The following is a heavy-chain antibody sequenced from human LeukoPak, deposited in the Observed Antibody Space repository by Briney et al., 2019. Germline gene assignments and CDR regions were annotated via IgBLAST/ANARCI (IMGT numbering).Heavy chain of an antibody. CDR1: GFTFNTYG. V-gene: IGHV3-33*01. CDR2: IWYDGSNT. Sequence: GRSLRLSCAASGFTFNTYGMHWGRQAPGKGLEWVALIWYDGSNTNYADSVKGRFTISRDNSKNTLYLQLNSLRAEDAAVYYCARVLSDLRDDSFDVWGQGTMVTVSS. CDR3: ARVLSDLRDDSFDV. J-gene: IGHJ3*01.